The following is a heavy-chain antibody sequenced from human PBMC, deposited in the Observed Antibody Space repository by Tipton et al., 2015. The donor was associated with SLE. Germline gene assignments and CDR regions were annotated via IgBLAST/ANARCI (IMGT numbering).Heavy chain of an antibody. CDR3: AREAVGSGFGAFDI. J-gene: IGHJ3*02. V-gene: IGHV4-39*07. D-gene: IGHD3-3*01. CDR2: IYYTGNS. CDR1: GGSISSSNYY. Sequence: TLSLTCTISGGSISSSNYYWVWIRQPPGKTLEWIGSIYYTGNSYYNPSLKSRVTTSLDLSKNQFSLKLTSVTAADTAVYYCAREAVGSGFGAFDIWGQGAMVTVSS.